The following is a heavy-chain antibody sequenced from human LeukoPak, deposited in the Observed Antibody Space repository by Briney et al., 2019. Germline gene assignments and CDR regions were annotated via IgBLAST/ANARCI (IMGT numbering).Heavy chain of an antibody. Sequence: PGGSLRLSCAASGFTFSSYAMHWVRQAPGKGLEWVAVISYDGSNKYYADSVKGRFTISRDNSKNTLYLQMNSLRAEDTAVYYCGRGVDTFRSHYYGRDVGAQGPPAPVPS. J-gene: IGHJ6*02. CDR2: ISYDGSNK. D-gene: IGHD5-18*01. CDR1: GFTFSSYA. V-gene: IGHV3-30-3*01. CDR3: GRGVDTFRSHYYGRDV.